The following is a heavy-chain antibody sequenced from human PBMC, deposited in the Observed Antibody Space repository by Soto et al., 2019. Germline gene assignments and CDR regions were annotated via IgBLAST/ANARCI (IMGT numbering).Heavy chain of an antibody. CDR2: FDPEDGET. J-gene: IGHJ6*02. D-gene: IGHD1-26*01. V-gene: IGHV1-24*01. CDR3: ATGLVGATKGYHYYYGMDV. CDR1: GYTLTELC. Sequence: ASVKVSCKVSGYTLTELCMHWVRQAPGKGLEWMGGFDPEDGETIYAQKFQGRVTMTEDTSTDTAYMELSSLRSEDTAVYYCATGLVGATKGYHYYYGMDVWGQGTTVTVSS.